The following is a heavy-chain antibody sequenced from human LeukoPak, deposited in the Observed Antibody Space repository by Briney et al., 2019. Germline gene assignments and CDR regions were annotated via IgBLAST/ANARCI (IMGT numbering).Heavy chain of an antibody. J-gene: IGHJ4*02. CDR3: ARERYSGSPPDFDY. D-gene: IGHD1-26*01. Sequence: GASVKVSCKASGYTFTGYYMHWVRQAPGQGLEWMGWISAYNGNTNYAQKLQGRVTMTTDTSTSTAYMELRSLRSDDTAVYYCARERYSGSPPDFDYWGQGTLVTVSS. CDR1: GYTFTGYY. CDR2: ISAYNGNT. V-gene: IGHV1-18*04.